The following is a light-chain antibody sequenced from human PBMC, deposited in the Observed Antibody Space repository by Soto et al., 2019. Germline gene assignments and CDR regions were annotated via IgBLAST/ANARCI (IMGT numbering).Light chain of an antibody. Sequence: IVMTQSPSTVSVPPRERAALSCVASQSVRSNLAWYQQKPGQAPRLLIYGASTRATGIPARFSGSGSGTEFTLTICCLQSEDFALYYCPQYNSWPQTFGQGAKADI. CDR1: QSVRSN. V-gene: IGKV3-15*01. J-gene: IGKJ1*01. CDR3: PQYNSWPQT. CDR2: GAS.